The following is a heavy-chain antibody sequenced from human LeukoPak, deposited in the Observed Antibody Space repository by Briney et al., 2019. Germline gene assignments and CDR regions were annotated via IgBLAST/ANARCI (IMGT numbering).Heavy chain of an antibody. Sequence: GGSLRLSCAASGFTFSSYGMHWVRQAPGKGLEWVAFIRYDGRNKYYAVSVKGQFTISRDNSKNTLFLQVNSLRAEDTAVYYCAKGQVWFGESLDYWGQGTLVTVSS. D-gene: IGHD3-10*01. V-gene: IGHV3-30*02. CDR1: GFTFSSYG. CDR3: AKGQVWFGESLDY. J-gene: IGHJ4*02. CDR2: IRYDGRNK.